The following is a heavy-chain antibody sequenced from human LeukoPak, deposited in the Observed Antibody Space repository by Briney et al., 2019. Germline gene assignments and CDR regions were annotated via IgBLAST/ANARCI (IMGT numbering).Heavy chain of an antibody. CDR2: ISVRAATI. CDR3: ARAIFGPDY. D-gene: IGHD3-3*01. CDR1: GFDLGHYE. J-gene: IGHJ4*02. V-gene: IGHV3-48*03. Sequence: GGSLRLSCAASGFDLGHYEVNWVRQAPGKGLEWIAHISVRAATIYYGDSVEGRFTITRDNAKNSLYLQMNSLRAEDTAVYYCARAIFGPDYWGQGTLVNVSS.